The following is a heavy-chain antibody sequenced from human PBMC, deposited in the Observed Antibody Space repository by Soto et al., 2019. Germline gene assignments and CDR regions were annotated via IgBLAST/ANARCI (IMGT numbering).Heavy chain of an antibody. D-gene: IGHD1-26*01. J-gene: IGHJ4*02. Sequence: GASVKVSCKASGYTFTSYYMHWVRQAPGQGLEWMGIINPSGGSTSYAQKFQGRVTMTRDTSTSTVYMELSSLRSEDTAVYYCARGETDIVGATAFDYWGQGTLVTVSS. V-gene: IGHV1-46*01. CDR1: GYTFTSYY. CDR2: INPSGGST. CDR3: ARGETDIVGATAFDY.